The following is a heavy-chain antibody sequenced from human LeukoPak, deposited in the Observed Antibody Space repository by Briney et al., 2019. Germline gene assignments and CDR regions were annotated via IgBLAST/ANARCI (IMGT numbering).Heavy chain of an antibody. CDR2: IYSGGST. D-gene: IGHD3-16*02. Sequence: GGSLRLSCAASGFTVSSNYMSWVRWAPGKGLEWVSVIYSGGSTYHADSVKGRFTISRDNSKNTLYLQMNSLRAEDTAVYYCAREGVWGSYRSLWTYRGQGTLVTVSS. CDR1: GFTVSSNY. CDR3: AREGVWGSYRSLWTY. V-gene: IGHV3-53*01. J-gene: IGHJ4*02.